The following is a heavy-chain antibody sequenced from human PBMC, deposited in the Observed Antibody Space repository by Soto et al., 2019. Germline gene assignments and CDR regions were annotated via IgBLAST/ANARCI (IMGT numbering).Heavy chain of an antibody. Sequence: PSETLSRTCTVSGGSVSSGSYYWIWIRQPPGKGLEWIGYIYYSGSTNYNPSLKSRVTISVDTSKNQFSLKLSSVTAADTAVYYCARAGSGSFNRFDPWGQGTLVTVSS. D-gene: IGHD3-10*01. V-gene: IGHV4-61*01. CDR2: IYYSGST. CDR3: ARAGSGSFNRFDP. CDR1: GGSVSSGSYY. J-gene: IGHJ5*02.